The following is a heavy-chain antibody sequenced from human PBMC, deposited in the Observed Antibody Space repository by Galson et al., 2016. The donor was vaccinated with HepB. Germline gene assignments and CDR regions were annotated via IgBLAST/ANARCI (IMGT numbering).Heavy chain of an antibody. CDR2: MHDSGST. CDR1: GGSISGKY. CDR3: ARSSGMDV. D-gene: IGHD1-1*01. V-gene: IGHV4-59*08. Sequence: ETLSLTCSVSGGSISGKYWSWTRQLPGKGLEWIAYMHDSGSTRYNPSLKSRVTISADTSINQFSLRLSSVTAGDTAVYYCARSSGMDVWGQGTTVTVSS. J-gene: IGHJ6*02.